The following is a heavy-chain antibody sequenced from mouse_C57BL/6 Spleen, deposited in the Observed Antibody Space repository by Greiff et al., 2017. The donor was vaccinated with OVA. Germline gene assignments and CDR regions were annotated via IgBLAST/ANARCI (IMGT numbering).Heavy chain of an antibody. CDR3: TTYYGSRNYFDY. V-gene: IGHV1-15*01. CDR2: IDPETGGT. Sequence: QVQLQQSGAELVRPGASVTLSCKASGYTFTDYEMHWVKQTPVHGLEWIGAIDPETGGTAYNQKFKGKAILTADKSSSTAYMELRSLTSEDSAVYYCTTYYGSRNYFDYWGQGTTLTVSS. J-gene: IGHJ2*01. CDR1: GYTFTDYE. D-gene: IGHD1-1*01.